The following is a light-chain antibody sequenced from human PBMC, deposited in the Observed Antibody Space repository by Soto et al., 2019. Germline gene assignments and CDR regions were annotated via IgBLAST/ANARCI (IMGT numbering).Light chain of an antibody. V-gene: IGKV1-39*01. J-gene: IGKJ5*01. CDR1: QSISSY. CDR2: AAS. Sequence: DIQMTQSPSSLSTSVGDRFTISCLASQSISSYLNWYQQKPGRAPQLLIHAASTLQTGVPSRFSGSGSGTDFTLTISSLQPEDFATYYCQQSYSVPITFGQGTRLEIK. CDR3: QQSYSVPIT.